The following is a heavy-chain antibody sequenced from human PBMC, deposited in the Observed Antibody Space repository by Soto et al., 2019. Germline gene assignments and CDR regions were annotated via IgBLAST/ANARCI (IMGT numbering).Heavy chain of an antibody. J-gene: IGHJ4*02. D-gene: IGHD1-26*01. CDR2: AHSSGGT. CDR3: AKLKVGATRDPAVDS. Sequence: QLQESGPGLVKPSETLSLTCTVSGVFISSGSYFWGWIRQPPGKGLEWIGSAHSSGGTYYNPSLKSHLKFSVDKSKNNFSLRLNSVTAADTAVYCGAKLKVGATRDPAVDSWGQGKLVTVSS. CDR1: GVFISSGSYF. V-gene: IGHV4-39*02.